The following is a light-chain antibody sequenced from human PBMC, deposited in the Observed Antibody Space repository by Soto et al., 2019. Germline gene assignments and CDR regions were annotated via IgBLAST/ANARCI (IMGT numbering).Light chain of an antibody. CDR1: SSDVAGYNY. V-gene: IGLV2-14*01. J-gene: IGLJ1*01. CDR3: SLYTSISTLNV. Sequence: QSALTQPASVSGSPGQSITISCTGTSSDVAGYNYVSWYQQDPGKAPKLMIYEVSNRPSGVSNRFSGSKSGNTASLTISGLQAEDEADYYCSLYTSISTLNVFGTGTKLTVL. CDR2: EVS.